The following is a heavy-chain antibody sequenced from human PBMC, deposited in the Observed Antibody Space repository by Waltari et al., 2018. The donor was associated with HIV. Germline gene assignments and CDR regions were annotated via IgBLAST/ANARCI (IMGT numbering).Heavy chain of an antibody. Sequence: VRLVESGGGLVQPGGSLRLSCAASGFPLSSYWMPWVRQAPGKGLVWVSRINSDGSTTSYADSVKGRFTISRDNAKNTLYLQMNSLRAEDTAVYYCAKGGANPIDFWGQGTLVTVSS. CDR2: INSDGSTT. J-gene: IGHJ4*02. CDR3: AKGGANPIDF. CDR1: GFPLSSYW. D-gene: IGHD1-26*01. V-gene: IGHV3-74*01.